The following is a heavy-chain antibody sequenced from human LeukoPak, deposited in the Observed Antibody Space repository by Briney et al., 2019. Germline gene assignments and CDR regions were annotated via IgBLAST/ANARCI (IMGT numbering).Heavy chain of an antibody. CDR3: ARGITRWLQVLDY. CDR2: INPSGGST. CDR1: GYTFTNHY. V-gene: IGHV1-46*01. D-gene: IGHD5-24*01. Sequence: GASVKVSCKASGYTFTNHYIHWVRQGPGQGLEWMGIINPSGGSTGYAQKFQGRVTVTRDTSTSTVYMELSSLRSEDTAVYYCARGITRWLQVLDYWGQGTLVTVSS. J-gene: IGHJ4*02.